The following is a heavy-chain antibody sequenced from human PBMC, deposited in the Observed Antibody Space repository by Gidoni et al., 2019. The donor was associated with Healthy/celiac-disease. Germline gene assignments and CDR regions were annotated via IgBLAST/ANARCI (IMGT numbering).Heavy chain of an antibody. Sequence: QVQLVQSGAEVKKPGASVKVSCKASGDTFTGYYMHWVRQAPGHVLQWMGWIKPNSGGTNYAQKSQGRVTMTSDTSISTAYMELSRLRSDDTAVYYGARKHHSDYDILTGPSDVWGQGTTVTVSS. V-gene: IGHV1-2*02. CDR3: ARKHHSDYDILTGPSDV. CDR1: GDTFTGYY. D-gene: IGHD3-9*01. CDR2: IKPNSGGT. J-gene: IGHJ6*02.